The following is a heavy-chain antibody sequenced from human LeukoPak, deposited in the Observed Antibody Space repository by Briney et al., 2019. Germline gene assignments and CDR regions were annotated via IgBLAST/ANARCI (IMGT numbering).Heavy chain of an antibody. Sequence: GESLRLSCAASGFSFSTYAMNWVRQTPRRGLEWVSFVTGSGGETFYANSVKGRFTISRDNSKDTLYLQMNSLRGDDSAVYYCAKGPNENSNYLFDRWGQGILVTVSS. CDR1: GFSFSTYA. CDR2: VTGSGGET. V-gene: IGHV3-23*01. D-gene: IGHD4-11*01. J-gene: IGHJ5*02. CDR3: AKGPNENSNYLFDR.